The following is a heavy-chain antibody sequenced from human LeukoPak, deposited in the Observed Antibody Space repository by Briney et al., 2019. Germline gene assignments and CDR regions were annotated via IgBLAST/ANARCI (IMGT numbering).Heavy chain of an antibody. J-gene: IGHJ6*02. CDR2: IYYSGST. D-gene: IGHD1-26*01. Sequence: PETLSLTCTVSGGSISSYYWSWIRQPPGKGLEWIGYIYYSGSTNYNPSLKSRVTISVDTSKNQFSLKLSSVTAADTAVYYCARDLVGATTDHYYYYYGMDVWGQGTTVTVSS. CDR3: ARDLVGATTDHYYYYYGMDV. CDR1: GGSISSYY. V-gene: IGHV4-59*01.